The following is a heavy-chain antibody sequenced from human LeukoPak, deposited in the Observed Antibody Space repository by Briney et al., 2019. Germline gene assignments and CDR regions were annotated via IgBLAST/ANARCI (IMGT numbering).Heavy chain of an antibody. CDR1: GYTFNSYG. CDR2: ISIYTGNT. D-gene: IGHD2-21*02. V-gene: IGHV1-18*04. J-gene: IGHJ4*02. Sequence: ASVKVSCKASGYTFNSYGISWVRQAPGQGLEWMGWISIYTGNTKYGEKFQGRATMTRDTSTSTAYLEVRSLSSDDTAVYYCARVRGTALTAYPGYFDYWGRGTLVTVSS. CDR3: ARVRGTALTAYPGYFDY.